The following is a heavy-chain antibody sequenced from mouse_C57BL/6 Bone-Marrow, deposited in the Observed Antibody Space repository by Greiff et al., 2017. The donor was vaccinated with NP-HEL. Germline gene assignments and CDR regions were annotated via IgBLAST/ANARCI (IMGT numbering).Heavy chain of an antibody. CDR3: ARRPHYYGSSHWYFDV. CDR2: ISNLAYSI. D-gene: IGHD1-1*01. J-gene: IGHJ1*03. V-gene: IGHV5-15*01. CDR1: GFTFSDYG. Sequence: EVQLVESGGGLVQPGGSLKLSCAASGFTFSDYGMAWVRQAPRKGPEWVAFISNLAYSIYYADTVTGRFTISRENAKNSLYLEMSSLRSEDTAMYYCARRPHYYGSSHWYFDVWGTGTTVTVSS.